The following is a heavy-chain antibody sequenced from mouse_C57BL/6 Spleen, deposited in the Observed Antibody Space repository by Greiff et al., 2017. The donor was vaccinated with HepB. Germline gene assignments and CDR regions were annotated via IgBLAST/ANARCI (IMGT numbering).Heavy chain of an antibody. CDR2: INPNNGGT. CDR3: ASLTYYFDY. CDR1: GYTFTDYY. V-gene: IGHV1-26*01. Sequence: EVQLQQSGPELVKPGASVKISCKASGYTFTDYYMNWVKQSHGKSLEWIGDINPNNGGTSYNQKFKGKATLTVDKSSSTAYMELRSLTSEDSAVYYCASLTYYFDYWGQGTTLTVSS. J-gene: IGHJ2*01.